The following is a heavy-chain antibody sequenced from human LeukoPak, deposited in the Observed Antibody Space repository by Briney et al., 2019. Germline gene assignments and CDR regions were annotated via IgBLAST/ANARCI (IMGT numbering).Heavy chain of an antibody. CDR2: IKQDGSEK. CDR3: ARDFPYYYDISGYYSDY. D-gene: IGHD3-22*01. J-gene: IGHJ4*02. Sequence: PGGSLRLSCAASGFTFSSYGMHWVRQAPGKGLEWVANIKQDGSEKYYVDSVKGRFTISRDNAKNSLYLQVNSLRAEDTAVYYCARDFPYYYDISGYYSDYWGQGTLVTVSS. CDR1: GFTFSSYG. V-gene: IGHV3-7*01.